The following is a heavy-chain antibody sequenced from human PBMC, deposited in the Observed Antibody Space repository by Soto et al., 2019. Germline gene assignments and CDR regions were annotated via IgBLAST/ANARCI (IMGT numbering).Heavy chain of an antibody. CDR2: IYPGDSDT. V-gene: IGHV5-51*01. D-gene: IGHD3-9*01. CDR3: ARANGHYDILTGYYFDYYYGMDV. J-gene: IGHJ6*02. CDR1: GYSFTSYW. Sequence: GESLKISCKGFGYSFTSYWIGWVRQMPGKGLEWMGIIYPGDSDTRYSPSFQGQVTISADKSISTAYLQWSSLKASDTAMYYCARANGHYDILTGYYFDYYYGMDVWGQGTTVTVSS.